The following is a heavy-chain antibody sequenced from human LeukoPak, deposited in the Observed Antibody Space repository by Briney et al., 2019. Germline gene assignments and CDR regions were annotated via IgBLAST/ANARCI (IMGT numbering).Heavy chain of an antibody. CDR1: GFTFSGYW. J-gene: IGHJ6*03. CDR2: INSDGSST. V-gene: IGHV3-74*01. Sequence: GGSLRLSCAASGFTFSGYWMHWVRQAPGMGLVWASRINSDGSSTIYADPVKGRLTISRDNAKNTLYLQMNSLRAEDTAVYYCARGYFYYYMDVWGKGTTVTVSS. CDR3: ARGYFYYYMDV.